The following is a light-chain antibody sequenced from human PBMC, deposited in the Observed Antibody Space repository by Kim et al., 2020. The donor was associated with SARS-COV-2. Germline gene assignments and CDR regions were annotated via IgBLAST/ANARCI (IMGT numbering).Light chain of an antibody. V-gene: IGKV1-5*03. CDR1: QSISSW. J-gene: IGKJ1*01. Sequence: ASVGDRVNITCRASQSISSWLAWYQQKPGKAPKLLIYKASSLESGVPSRFSGSVSGTEFTLTISSLQPDDFATYYCQQYNSYSCTFGQGTKVDIK. CDR2: KAS. CDR3: QQYNSYSCT.